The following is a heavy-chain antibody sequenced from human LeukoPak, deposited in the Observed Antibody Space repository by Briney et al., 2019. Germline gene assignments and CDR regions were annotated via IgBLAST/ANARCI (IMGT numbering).Heavy chain of an antibody. J-gene: IGHJ6*02. D-gene: IGHD6-19*01. CDR2: ISAYNGNT. CDR1: GGTFSSDA. Sequence: ASVKVSCKASGGTFSSDAISWVRQAPGQGLEWMGWISAYNGNTNYAQKLQGRVTMTTDTSTSTAYTELRSLRSDDTAVYYCARYSSGWYGVRYYYYGMDVWGQGTTVTVSS. V-gene: IGHV1-18*01. CDR3: ARYSSGWYGVRYYYYGMDV.